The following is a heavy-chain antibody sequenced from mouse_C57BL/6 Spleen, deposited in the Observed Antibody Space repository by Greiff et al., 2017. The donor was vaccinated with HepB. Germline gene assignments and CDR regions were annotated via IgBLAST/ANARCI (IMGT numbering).Heavy chain of an antibody. V-gene: IGHV1-55*01. CDR2: IYPGSGST. CDR3: ARHYYGSSPWFAY. CDR1: GYTFTSYW. D-gene: IGHD1-1*01. Sequence: QVQLQQPGAELVKPGASVKVSCKASGYTFTSYWITWVKQRPGQGLEWIGDIYPGSGSTNYNEKFKSKATLTVDTSSSTAYMQLSSLTSEDSAVYYCARHYYGSSPWFAYWGQGTLVTVSA. J-gene: IGHJ3*01.